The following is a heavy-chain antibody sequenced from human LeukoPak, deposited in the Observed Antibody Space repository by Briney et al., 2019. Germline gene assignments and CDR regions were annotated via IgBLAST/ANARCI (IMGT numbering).Heavy chain of an antibody. CDR1: GGSISSDY. V-gene: IGHV4-59*01. D-gene: IGHD3-22*01. CDR3: ARGGHYYDSTGWFDP. CDR2: IYYSGST. Sequence: PSETLSLTCTVSGGSISSDYWSWIRQPPGKGLEWIGYIYYSGSTNYNPSLKSRVTISIDTSKNQFSLKLSSVTAADTAVYYCARGGHYYDSTGWFDPWGQGTLVTVSS. J-gene: IGHJ5*02.